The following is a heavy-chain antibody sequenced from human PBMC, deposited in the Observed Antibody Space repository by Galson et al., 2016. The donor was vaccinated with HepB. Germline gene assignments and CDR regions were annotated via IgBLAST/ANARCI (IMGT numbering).Heavy chain of an antibody. CDR1: GYNFASYW. CDR3: ARQGSMQAFDI. V-gene: IGHV5-51*01. CDR2: IYPGDSDT. D-gene: IGHD2-8*01. Sequence: QSGAEVKKPGESLKISCKGSGYNFASYWLGWVRQMPGKGLEWMGIIYPGDSDTRYNPSVQGKVTFSGDKSISTAYLQWSSLKASDTALYFCARQGSMQAFDIWGQGTMVTVSS. J-gene: IGHJ3*02.